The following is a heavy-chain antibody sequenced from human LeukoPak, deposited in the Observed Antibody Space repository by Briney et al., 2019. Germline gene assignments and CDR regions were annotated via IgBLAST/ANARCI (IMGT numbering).Heavy chain of an antibody. Sequence: SETLSLTCAVYGGSFSGYYWSWIRRPPGKGLEWIGEINHSGSTNYNPSLKSRVTISVDTSKNQFSLKLSSVTAADTAVYYCASVAVARTPIYYYYGMDVWGQGTTVTVSS. CDR3: ASVAVARTPIYYYYGMDV. CDR1: GGSFSGYY. CDR2: INHSGST. V-gene: IGHV4-34*01. D-gene: IGHD6-19*01. J-gene: IGHJ6*02.